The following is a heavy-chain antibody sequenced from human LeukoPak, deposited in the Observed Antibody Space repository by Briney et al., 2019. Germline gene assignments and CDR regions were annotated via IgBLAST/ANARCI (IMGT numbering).Heavy chain of an antibody. CDR3: ARLVATTGRLYFDY. D-gene: IGHD1-1*01. J-gene: IGHJ4*02. CDR2: IYSGGNT. V-gene: IGHV3-53*01. CDR1: GFTFNKYR. Sequence: PGGSLRLSCAASGFTFNKYRMNWVRQAPGKGLEYVSVIYSGGNTYYAGSVKGRFTISRDNSKNTVYLQMNSLRAEDTAVFYCARLVATTGRLYFDYWGQGTLVTVSS.